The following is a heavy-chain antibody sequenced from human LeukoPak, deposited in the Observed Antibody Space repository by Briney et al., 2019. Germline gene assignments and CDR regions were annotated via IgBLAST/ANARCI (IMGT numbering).Heavy chain of an antibody. CDR2: ITGSGRTT. V-gene: IGHV3-23*01. CDR3: AREDGSHGLTMVRGLLIVF. CDR1: GFTFNDYS. D-gene: IGHD3-10*01. Sequence: GGSLRLSCVGSGFTFNDYSLSWVRQTPGKGLEWVSGITGSGRTTDYADSVKGRFTISRDDSKNTLYLEMNSLRVEDTAVYYCAREDGSHGLTMVRGLLIVFWGQGTLVTVSS. J-gene: IGHJ4*02.